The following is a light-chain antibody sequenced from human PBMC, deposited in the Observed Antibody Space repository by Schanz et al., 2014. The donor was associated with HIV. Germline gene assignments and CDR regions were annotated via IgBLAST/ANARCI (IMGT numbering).Light chain of an antibody. Sequence: DIQMTQSPSSVSASVGDRVTITCRASQFINTWLAWYQQKPGKAPKLLIYAASSLQNGVPSRFSGSGSGTDFTLTISSLQPEDIAIYYCQQYDNLLRGSFGGGTKVEI. J-gene: IGKJ4*01. CDR3: QQYDNLLRGS. CDR2: AAS. V-gene: IGKV1-12*01. CDR1: QFINTW.